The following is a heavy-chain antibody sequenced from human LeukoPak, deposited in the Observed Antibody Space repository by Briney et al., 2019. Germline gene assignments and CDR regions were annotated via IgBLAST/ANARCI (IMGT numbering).Heavy chain of an antibody. CDR3: AFDH. V-gene: IGHV3-53*01. CDR1: GFTVSSNY. J-gene: IGHJ4*02. Sequence: GGSLRLSCAASGFTVSSNYMSWVGQAPGKGLAWVSVIYLGGSTYYADSVKGRFTISRDNSRNTLYLQMDRLRAEDTAVYYCAFDHWGQGTLVTVSS. CDR2: IYLGGST.